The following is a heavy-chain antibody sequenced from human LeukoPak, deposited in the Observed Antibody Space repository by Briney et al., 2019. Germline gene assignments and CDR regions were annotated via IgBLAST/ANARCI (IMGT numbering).Heavy chain of an antibody. CDR1: GGSISSSSYY. J-gene: IGHJ3*02. V-gene: IGHV4-39*07. D-gene: IGHD3-9*01. CDR2: INYSGTT. CDR3: ARDLYYDILTGYFGVDAFDS. Sequence: PSETLSLTCTVSGGSISSSSYYWGWIRQPPGKGLEWIGSINYSGTTYNNPSLKSRVTISVDTSKNQFSLKLSSVTAADTAVYYCARDLYYDILTGYFGVDAFDSWGQGTMVTVSS.